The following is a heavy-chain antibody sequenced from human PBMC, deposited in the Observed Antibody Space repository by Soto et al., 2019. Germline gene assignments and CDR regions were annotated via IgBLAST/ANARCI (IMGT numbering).Heavy chain of an antibody. CDR3: ARGFYHKIVVLPPGPYYFEY. D-gene: IGHD2-2*01. CDR2: ISSGSGTI. Sequence: PGGSLRLSCAASGFTFSSYSMNWVRQAPGKGLEWVSFISSGSGTIYYADSVKGRFTISRDNAKNSLYLQMNSLRDEDTAVYYCARGFYHKIVVLPPGPYYFEYWGRGTLVTVSS. V-gene: IGHV3-48*02. CDR1: GFTFSSYS. J-gene: IGHJ4*02.